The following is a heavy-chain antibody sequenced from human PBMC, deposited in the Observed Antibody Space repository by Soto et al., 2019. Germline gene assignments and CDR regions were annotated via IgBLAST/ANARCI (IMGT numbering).Heavy chain of an antibody. V-gene: IGHV6-1*01. CDR3: ARSIAAAGAYYYYYYGMDV. J-gene: IGHJ6*02. CDR1: GDSVSSNSAA. Sequence: QTLSLTCAISGDSVSSNSAARNWIRQSPSRGLEWLGRTYYRSKWYNDYAVSVKSRITINPDTSKNQFSLQLNSVTPEDTAVYYCARSIAAAGAYYYYYYGMDVWGQGTTVTVSS. CDR2: TYYRSKWYN. D-gene: IGHD6-13*01.